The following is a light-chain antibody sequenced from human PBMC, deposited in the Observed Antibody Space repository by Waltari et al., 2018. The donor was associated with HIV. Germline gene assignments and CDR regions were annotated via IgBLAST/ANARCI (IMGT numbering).Light chain of an antibody. J-gene: IGLJ2*01. V-gene: IGLV2-23*01. CDR3: SSYGGSSNWL. CDR1: SSDIGNYNL. Sequence: QSALTQPASVSGSPGQSITISCTGTSSDIGNYNLVSWYQQHPGKAPKHIIYEGIKRPPGVSKLCSCSQSANTASLTISGLQAEDEADYFCSSYGGSSNWLFGGGTKLTVL. CDR2: EGI.